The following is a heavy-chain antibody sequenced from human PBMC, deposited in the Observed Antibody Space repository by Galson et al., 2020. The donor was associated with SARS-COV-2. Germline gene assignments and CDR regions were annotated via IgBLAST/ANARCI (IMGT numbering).Heavy chain of an antibody. CDR2: IRGSGRNT. D-gene: IGHD5-18*01. V-gene: IGHV3-23*01. Sequence: GGSLRLSCEASGFTFSDNAMSWVRQAPGKGLEWVSSIRGSGRNTDYADSVKGRFTTSRDNSKNTLYLQMNSLRAEDTAVYYCARASGGYTYSYIDYWGQGNPVIVSS. CDR3: ARASGGYTYSYIDY. J-gene: IGHJ4*02. CDR1: GFTFSDNA.